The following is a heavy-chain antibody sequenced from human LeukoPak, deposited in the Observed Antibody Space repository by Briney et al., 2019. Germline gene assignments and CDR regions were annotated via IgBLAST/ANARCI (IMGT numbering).Heavy chain of an antibody. CDR2: IYYSGST. Sequence: SETLSLTCTVSGGSISSYYWSWIRQPPGKGLEWIGYIYYSGSTNYNPSLKSRVTISVGTSKNHFSLKLSSVTAADTAVYYCARIAGDYYDSSGYYPNWFDPWGQGTLVTVSS. D-gene: IGHD3-22*01. V-gene: IGHV4-59*01. CDR1: GGSISSYY. J-gene: IGHJ5*02. CDR3: ARIAGDYYDSSGYYPNWFDP.